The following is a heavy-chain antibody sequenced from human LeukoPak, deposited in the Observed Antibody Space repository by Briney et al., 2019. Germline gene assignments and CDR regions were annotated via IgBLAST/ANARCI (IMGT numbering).Heavy chain of an antibody. CDR3: AKVRSGYYYDY. J-gene: IGHJ4*02. V-gene: IGHV3-30*18. D-gene: IGHD3-22*01. Sequence: PGGSLRLSCAASGFTFSSYGMHWVRQAPGKGLEWVAVISHDGSLKSYADSVRGRFTISRDTSKNKLYLQMNSLRAEDTAVYYCAKVRSGYYYDYWGRGTLVTVSP. CDR2: ISHDGSLK. CDR1: GFTFSSYG.